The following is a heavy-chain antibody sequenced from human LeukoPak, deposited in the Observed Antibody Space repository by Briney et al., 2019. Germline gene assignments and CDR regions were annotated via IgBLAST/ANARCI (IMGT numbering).Heavy chain of an antibody. Sequence: GGSLRLSCAASGLTFSNYWMTWVRQAPGKGLEWVADIKEDGSEKYYVDSVKGRFTISRDNSKNTLYLQMNSLRAEDMAVYYCARIEWERLGRAFDIWGQGTMVTVSS. V-gene: IGHV3-7*03. CDR2: IKEDGSEK. D-gene: IGHD1-26*01. CDR1: GLTFSNYW. CDR3: ARIEWERLGRAFDI. J-gene: IGHJ3*02.